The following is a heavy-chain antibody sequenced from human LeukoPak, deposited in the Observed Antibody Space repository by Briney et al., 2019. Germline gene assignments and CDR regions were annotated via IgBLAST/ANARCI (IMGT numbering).Heavy chain of an antibody. D-gene: IGHD1-26*01. V-gene: IGHV3-30-3*02. Sequence: GGSLRLSCAASGFTFSSSAMHWVRQAPGKGLEWVAVTSYDGNNKYYADSVKGRFTISRDNSKNTLYLQMNSLRAEDTAIYYCAKYGPQDSGSSHFDYWGQGALVTVSS. CDR2: TSYDGNNK. J-gene: IGHJ4*02. CDR1: GFTFSSSA. CDR3: AKYGPQDSGSSHFDY.